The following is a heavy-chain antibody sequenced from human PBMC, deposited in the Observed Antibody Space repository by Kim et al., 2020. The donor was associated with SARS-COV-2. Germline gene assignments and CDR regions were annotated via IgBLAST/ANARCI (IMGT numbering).Heavy chain of an antibody. V-gene: IGHV3-48*01. D-gene: IGHD3-10*01. CDR2: ISSSSSTI. J-gene: IGHJ4*02. CDR3: ARALGGYFDY. Sequence: GGSLRLSCAASGFTFSSYSMNWVRQAPGKGLEWVSYISSSSSTIYYADSVKGRFTITRDNAKNSLYLHMNSLRAEDTAAYYCARALGGYFDYWGQGTLVT. CDR1: GFTFSSYS.